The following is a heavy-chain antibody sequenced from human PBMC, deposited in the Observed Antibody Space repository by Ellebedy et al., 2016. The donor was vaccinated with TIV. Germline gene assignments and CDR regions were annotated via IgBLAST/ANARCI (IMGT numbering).Heavy chain of an antibody. CDR1: GYSFTSYL. CDR2: IYPGDSNT. J-gene: IGHJ4*02. Sequence: GESLKISXNGSGYSFTSYLIGWVRQMPGKGLEWMGMIYPGDSNTRYSPSFQGQVIISADKSISTAYLQWSSLKASDTAMYYCARRYGSGHGYFDYWGQGSLVTVSA. V-gene: IGHV5-51*01. D-gene: IGHD1-26*01. CDR3: ARRYGSGHGYFDY.